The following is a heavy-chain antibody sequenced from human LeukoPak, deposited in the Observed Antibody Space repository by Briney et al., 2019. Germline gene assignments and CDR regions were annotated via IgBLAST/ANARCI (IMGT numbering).Heavy chain of an antibody. J-gene: IGHJ5*02. CDR3: AILSPRVNWFDP. V-gene: IGHV4-30-2*01. CDR2: IYHSGST. Sequence: SQTLSLTCAVSGGSISSGGYSWSWIRQPPGKGLEWIGYIYHSGSTYYNPSLKSRVTISVDRSKNQSSLKLSSVTAADTAVYYCAILSPRVNWFDPWGQGTLVTVSS. CDR1: GGSISSGGYS.